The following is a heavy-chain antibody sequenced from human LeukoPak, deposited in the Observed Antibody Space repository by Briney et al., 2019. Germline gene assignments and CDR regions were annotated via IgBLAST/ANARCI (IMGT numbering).Heavy chain of an antibody. D-gene: IGHD5-12*01. CDR2: ITPFNGNT. V-gene: IGHV1-45*02. CDR1: GYTFTYRY. J-gene: IGHJ4*02. Sequence: GSSVKVSCKASGYTFTYRYLHWVRLAPGQALEWMGWITPFNGNTNYAQKFQDRVTITRDRSMSTAYMELSSLTSDDTAVYYCARGRFSGYGADWGQGTLVTVSS. CDR3: ARGRFSGYGAD.